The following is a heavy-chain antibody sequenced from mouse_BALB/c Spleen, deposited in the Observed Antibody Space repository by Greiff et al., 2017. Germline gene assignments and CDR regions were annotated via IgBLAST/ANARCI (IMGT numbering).Heavy chain of an antibody. CDR2: IRSKSNNYAT. J-gene: IGHJ4*01. CDR1: GFTFNTYA. D-gene: IGHD1-1*01. V-gene: IGHV10-1*02. Sequence: EVKLVESGGGLVQPKGSLKLSCAASGFTFNTYAMNWVRQAPGKGLEWVARIRSKSNNYATYYADSVKDRFTISRDDSQSMLYLQMNNLKTEDTAMYYCVRGCGNFYAMDYWGQGTSVTVSS. CDR3: VRGCGNFYAMDY.